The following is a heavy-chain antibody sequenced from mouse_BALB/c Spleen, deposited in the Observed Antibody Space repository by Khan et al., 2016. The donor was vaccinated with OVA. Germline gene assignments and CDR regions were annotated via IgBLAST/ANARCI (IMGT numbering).Heavy chain of an antibody. CDR1: GYTFSDYN. J-gene: IGHJ3*01. V-gene: IGHV1-18*01. D-gene: IGHD2-2*01. Sequence: VRLQQSGPELVKPGASVKIPCKASGYTFSDYNMAWVKQSHGKSLEWIGDIIPNNGGTIYNQKFKGKATLTVDKSSSTAYMELRSLTSEDTAVYYGARHGYGGLAYWGQGTLVTVSA. CDR3: ARHGYGGLAY. CDR2: IIPNNGGT.